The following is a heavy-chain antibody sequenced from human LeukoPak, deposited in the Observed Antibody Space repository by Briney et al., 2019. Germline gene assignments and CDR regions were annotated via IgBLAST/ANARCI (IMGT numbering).Heavy chain of an antibody. J-gene: IGHJ4*02. CDR3: ARTVYYYDSSGYYDY. Sequence: ASVKVSCKASGYTFTCYYMHGVRQAPGQGLEWMGRINPNSGGTNYAQKFQGRVTMTRDRSISTAYMELRRLRSDDTDVYYCARTVYYYDSSGYYDYWGQGTLVTVSS. CDR1: GYTFTCYY. D-gene: IGHD3-22*01. CDR2: INPNSGGT. V-gene: IGHV1-2*05.